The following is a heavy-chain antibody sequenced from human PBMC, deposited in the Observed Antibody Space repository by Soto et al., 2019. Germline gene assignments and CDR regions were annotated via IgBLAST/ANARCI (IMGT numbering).Heavy chain of an antibody. Sequence: QVHLVESGGGVVQPGRSLRLSCAASGLTFSNYAMHWVRQAPGKGLEWVAFISSDGTNRCYPDSVKGRLTISRDNSKNTLYLQMNSLKTEDTAVYYCARESSSTVTTGGGGSANDYWGQRTLVTVSS. CDR2: ISSDGTNR. CDR1: GLTFSNYA. D-gene: IGHD4-17*01. J-gene: IGHJ4*02. V-gene: IGHV3-30-3*01. CDR3: ARESSSTVTTGGGGSANDY.